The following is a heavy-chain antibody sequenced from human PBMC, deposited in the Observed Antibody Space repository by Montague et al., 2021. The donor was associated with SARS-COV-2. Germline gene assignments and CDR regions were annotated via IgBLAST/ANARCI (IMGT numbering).Heavy chain of an antibody. CDR2: ISYDGNDK. J-gene: IGHJ4*02. D-gene: IGHD3-10*01. CDR3: AREGSIMVRGRRRFDY. Sequence: SLRLSCAASGFTFSSFAMHWVRQAPGKGLEWVALISYDGNDKYYADSVKGRFTISRDNSKNTLYLQMNSLGAEDTAVYYCAREGSIMVRGRRRFDYWGQGTSVTVSS. V-gene: IGHV3-30*04. CDR1: GFTFSSFA.